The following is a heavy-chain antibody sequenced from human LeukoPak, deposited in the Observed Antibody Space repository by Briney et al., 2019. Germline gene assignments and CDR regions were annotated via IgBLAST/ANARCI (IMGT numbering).Heavy chain of an antibody. D-gene: IGHD2-15*01. J-gene: IGHJ4*02. Sequence: GASVKVSCKASGYTFTSYDINWVRQATGQGLEWMGWMNPNSGNTGYAQKFQGRVTITRNTSISTAYMELSSLRSEDTAVYYCARGSADCSGGSCYNGGFFDYWGQGTLVTVSS. CDR1: GYTFTSYD. V-gene: IGHV1-8*03. CDR2: MNPNSGNT. CDR3: ARGSADCSGGSCYNGGFFDY.